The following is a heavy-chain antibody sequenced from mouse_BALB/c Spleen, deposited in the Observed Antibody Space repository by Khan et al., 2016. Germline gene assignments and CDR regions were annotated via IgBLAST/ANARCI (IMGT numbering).Heavy chain of an antibody. CDR2: IWAGGST. CDR3: ARLEDI. CDR1: GFSLTSYG. V-gene: IGHV2-9*02. Sequence: QVQLQQSGPGLVAPSQSLSITCTVSGFSLTSYGVHWVRQPPGKGLEWLGVIWAGGSTHYNSALMSRLSISKDNSKSQVFLKMNSPQTDDTAMYYCARLEDIWGQGTTLTVSS. J-gene: IGHJ2*01. D-gene: IGHD1-3*01.